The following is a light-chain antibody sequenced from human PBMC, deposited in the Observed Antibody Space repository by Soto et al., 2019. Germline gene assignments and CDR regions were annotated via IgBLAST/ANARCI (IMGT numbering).Light chain of an antibody. CDR3: AAWDDSLNGVV. J-gene: IGLJ2*01. CDR2: SNN. CDR1: SSNIGSNT. Sequence: QPVLTQPPSASGTPGQRVTISCSGSSSNIGSNTVNWYQQLPGTAPKLLIYSNNQRPSGVPDRFSVSKSGTSASLAISGLQSEDEADYYCAAWDDSLNGVVFGGGPKLTVL. V-gene: IGLV1-44*01.